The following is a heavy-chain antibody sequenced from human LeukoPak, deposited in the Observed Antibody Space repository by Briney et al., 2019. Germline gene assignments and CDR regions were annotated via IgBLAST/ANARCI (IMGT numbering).Heavy chain of an antibody. CDR3: ATGPDYYNSSSYYPYY. V-gene: IGHV4-31*03. CDR2: IYYSGST. D-gene: IGHD3-22*01. J-gene: IGHJ4*02. CDR1: GGSISSGGYY. Sequence: PSQTLSLTCTVSGGSISSGGYYWSWIRQHPGKGLEWIGYIYYSGSTYYNPSLKSRVTISVDTSKNQFSLKLSSVTAADTAVYYCATGPDYYNSSSYYPYYWGQGTLVTVSS.